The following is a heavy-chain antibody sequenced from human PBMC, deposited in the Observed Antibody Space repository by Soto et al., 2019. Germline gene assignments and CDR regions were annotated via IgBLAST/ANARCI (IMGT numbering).Heavy chain of an antibody. J-gene: IGHJ2*01. V-gene: IGHV4-34*01. Sequence: QVQLQQWGAGPLRPLETLSLTCGVSGGSFSGYYWAWIRQSPGKGLEWIGEINDRGSINYNPSLKSRVSISVDTSQNHDSLTLRSVTAADTAVYYCARESHDILTGPPWVWYFDLWGRGTLVTVSS. CDR1: GGSFSGYY. CDR3: ARESHDILTGPPWVWYFDL. D-gene: IGHD3-9*01. CDR2: INDRGSI.